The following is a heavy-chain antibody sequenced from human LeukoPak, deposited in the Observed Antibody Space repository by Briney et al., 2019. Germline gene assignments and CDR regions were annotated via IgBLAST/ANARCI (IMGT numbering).Heavy chain of an antibody. CDR2: ILHSGST. V-gene: IGHV4-4*02. D-gene: IGHD1-26*01. CDR1: GFTFSSYW. J-gene: IGHJ4*02. Sequence: GSLRLSCAAPGFTFSSYWMSWVRQSPGKGLEWIGEILHSGSTTYNPSLKSRLTISVDKSKNQFSLNLIAVTAADTAVYYCAKNKGGAAVLWGQGTLVTVSS. CDR3: AKNKGGAAVL.